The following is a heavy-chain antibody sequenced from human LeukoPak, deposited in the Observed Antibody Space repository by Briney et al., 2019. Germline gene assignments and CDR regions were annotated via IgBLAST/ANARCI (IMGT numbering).Heavy chain of an antibody. CDR3: AREAWRPYLDY. CDR2: ITITDYGA. J-gene: IGHJ4*02. D-gene: IGHD3-3*01. CDR1: GFIFRTHA. Sequence: PAGSLRLSCAASGFIFRTHAMSWVRQAPGKGLEWLSTITITDYGAYYIDSVKGRFTMSRDNSKNELYLEMNSLRVEDTAVYYCAREAWRPYLDYWGQGALVTVSS. V-gene: IGHV3-23*01.